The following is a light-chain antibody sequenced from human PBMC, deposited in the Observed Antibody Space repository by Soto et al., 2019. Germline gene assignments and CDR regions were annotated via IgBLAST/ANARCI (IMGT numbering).Light chain of an antibody. V-gene: IGKV3-15*01. CDR2: GAT. CDR3: QQDLDWPPT. J-gene: IGKJ1*01. CDR1: QSIGGD. Sequence: EIVMTQAPATLSLSPGERATLSCRARQSIGGDLVWFQQKPGRAPTLLIYGATNTSTGVPDRFSGSGAATLFPLSTSNLQSVAFAISYSQQDLDWPPTVGQGDQVE.